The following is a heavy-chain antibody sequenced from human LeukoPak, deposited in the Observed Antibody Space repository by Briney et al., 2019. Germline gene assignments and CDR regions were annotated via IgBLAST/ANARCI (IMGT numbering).Heavy chain of an antibody. CDR2: ISGSGGST. V-gene: IGHV3-23*01. Sequence: GGSLRLSCAASGFTFSSNAMSWVRQAPGKGLEWVSAISGSGGSTYYADSVKGRFTISRDNSKNTLYLQMNSLRAEDTAVYYCAKVRTDYYDSSGHAEYFQHWGQGTLVTVSS. CDR3: AKVRTDYYDSSGHAEYFQH. CDR1: GFTFSSNA. D-gene: IGHD3-22*01. J-gene: IGHJ1*01.